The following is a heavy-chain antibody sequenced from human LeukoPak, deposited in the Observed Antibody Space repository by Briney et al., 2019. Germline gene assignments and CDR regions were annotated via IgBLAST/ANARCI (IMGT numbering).Heavy chain of an antibody. D-gene: IGHD2-21*02. V-gene: IGHV4-59*01. CDR1: GGSISSYY. Sequence: SETLSLTCTVSGGSISSYYWSWIRQPPGKGLEWIGYIYYIGSSNYNPSLKSRVTISVDTSKNRFSLKLSSVTAADTAVYYCARGRFAVTGGEFDYWGQGTLVTVSS. J-gene: IGHJ4*02. CDR3: ARGRFAVTGGEFDY. CDR2: IYYIGSS.